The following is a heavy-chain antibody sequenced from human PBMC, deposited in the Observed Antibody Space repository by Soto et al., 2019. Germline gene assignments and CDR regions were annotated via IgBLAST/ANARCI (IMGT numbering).Heavy chain of an antibody. V-gene: IGHV5-51*01. Sequence: EVQLVQSGAEVKKPGESLKISCKGSGYSFTNYWIGWVRQMPGKGLEWMGIIYPGDSDTRYSPSFQGQVTISAGKSISTAYLQGSSLKASDTAMYYCARFDTPAEAATDYWGQGSLVAVCS. CDR3: ARFDTPAEAATDY. CDR2: IYPGDSDT. CDR1: GYSFTNYW. J-gene: IGHJ4*02. D-gene: IGHD6-13*01.